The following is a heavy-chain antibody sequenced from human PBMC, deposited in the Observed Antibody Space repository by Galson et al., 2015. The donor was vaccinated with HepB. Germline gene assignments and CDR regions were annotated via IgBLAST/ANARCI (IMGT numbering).Heavy chain of an antibody. CDR3: ARVFDYGDHVEFDY. Sequence: SVKVSCKASGGTFSSYAISWVRQAPGQGLEWMGGIIPIFGTANYAQKFQGRVTITADEPTSTAYMELSSLRSEDTAVYYCARVFDYGDHVEFDYWGQGTLVTVSS. CDR1: GGTFSSYA. D-gene: IGHD4-17*01. V-gene: IGHV1-69*13. CDR2: IIPIFGTA. J-gene: IGHJ4*02.